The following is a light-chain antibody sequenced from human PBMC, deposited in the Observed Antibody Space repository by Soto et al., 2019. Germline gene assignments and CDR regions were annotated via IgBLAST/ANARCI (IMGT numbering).Light chain of an antibody. Sequence: SYELTQPPSVSVSPGQTASITCSGDKLGDKYACWYQQKPGQSPVLVIYQDSKRPSGIPEGFSGSNSGNTATLTISGTQAIDEADDYCQAWDSSTHYVFGTGTKVTVL. J-gene: IGLJ1*01. CDR2: QDS. V-gene: IGLV3-1*01. CDR1: KLGDKY. CDR3: QAWDSSTHYV.